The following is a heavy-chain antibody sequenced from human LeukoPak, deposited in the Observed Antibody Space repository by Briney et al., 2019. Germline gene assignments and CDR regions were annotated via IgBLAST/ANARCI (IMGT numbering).Heavy chain of an antibody. CDR3: ARGARGAIDY. V-gene: IGHV4-30-2*01. D-gene: IGHD1-26*01. CDR1: GGSISSGGYS. J-gene: IGHJ4*02. CDR2: IYHSGST. Sequence: SQTLSLTCAVSGGSISSGGYSWSWIRQPPGKGLEWIGYIYHSGSTYYNPSHKSRVTISVDRSKNQFSLKLSSVTAADTAVYYCARGARGAIDYWGQGTLVTVSS.